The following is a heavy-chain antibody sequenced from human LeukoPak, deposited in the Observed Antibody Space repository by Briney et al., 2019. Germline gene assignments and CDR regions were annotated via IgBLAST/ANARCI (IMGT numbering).Heavy chain of an antibody. CDR3: ARGLTHYDYVWGSYRENKNLYNWFDP. V-gene: IGHV4-59*01. Sequence: SETLSLTCTVSGGSISSYYWSWIRQPPGKGLEWIGYTYYSGSTNYNPSLKSRVTISVDTSKNQFSLKLSSVTAADTAVYYCARGLTHYDYVWGSYRENKNLYNWFDPWGQGTLVTVSS. CDR1: GGSISSYY. J-gene: IGHJ5*02. D-gene: IGHD3-16*02. CDR2: TYYSGST.